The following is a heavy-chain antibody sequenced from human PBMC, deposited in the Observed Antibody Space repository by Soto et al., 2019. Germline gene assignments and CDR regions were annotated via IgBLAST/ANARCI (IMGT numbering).Heavy chain of an antibody. CDR1: GFTFSNYI. CDR2: ISSSSSYK. J-gene: IGHJ6*02. D-gene: IGHD3-3*01. V-gene: IGHV3-21*01. Sequence: PGGSLRLSCAASGFTFSNYIINWVRQAPGRGLEWVSSISSSSSYKYYADSVKGRFTISRDNAKNSLYLQMNSLRAEDTAVYYCARDPSPYDFWSGSKRPYGPDVWGQGTTVTVSS. CDR3: ARDPSPYDFWSGSKRPYGPDV.